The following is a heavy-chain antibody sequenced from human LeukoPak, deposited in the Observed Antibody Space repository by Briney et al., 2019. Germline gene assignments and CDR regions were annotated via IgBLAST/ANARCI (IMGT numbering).Heavy chain of an antibody. J-gene: IGHJ6*02. D-gene: IGHD6-13*01. CDR1: GFTFSSYA. Sequence: PGGSLRLSCAASGFTFSSYAMSWVRQAPGKGLEWVSAISGSGGSTYYADSVKGRFTISRDNSKNTLYLQMNSLRAEDTAVYYCAKAMGQQLVRRHYYYGMDVWGQGTTVTVSS. V-gene: IGHV3-23*01. CDR2: ISGSGGST. CDR3: AKAMGQQLVRRHYYYGMDV.